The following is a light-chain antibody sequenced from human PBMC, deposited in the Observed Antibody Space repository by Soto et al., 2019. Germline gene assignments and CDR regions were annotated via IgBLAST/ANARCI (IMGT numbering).Light chain of an antibody. CDR3: QQSYSTPRG. CDR1: QSISSY. J-gene: IGKJ1*01. V-gene: IGKV1-39*01. Sequence: DIQMTQSPSSLSASVGDRVTINCRASQSISSYLHWYQQKPGKAPKLLIYAASSLQSGVPSRFSGSGSETDFTLTISSLQPEDFATYYCQQSYSTPRGFGQGTKVEIK. CDR2: AAS.